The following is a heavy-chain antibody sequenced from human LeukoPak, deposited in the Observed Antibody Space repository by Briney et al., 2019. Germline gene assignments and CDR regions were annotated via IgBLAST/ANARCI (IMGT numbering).Heavy chain of an antibody. J-gene: IGHJ6*02. Sequence: PSETLSLTCAVYGGSFSGYYWSWIRQPPGKGLEWIGEINHSGSTNYNPSLKSRVTISVDTSKNQFSLKLSSVTAADTAVYYCARLPTGYCSGGSCYGMDVWGQGTTVTVSS. CDR1: GGSFSGYY. CDR2: INHSGST. CDR3: ARLPTGYCSGGSCYGMDV. V-gene: IGHV4-34*01. D-gene: IGHD2-15*01.